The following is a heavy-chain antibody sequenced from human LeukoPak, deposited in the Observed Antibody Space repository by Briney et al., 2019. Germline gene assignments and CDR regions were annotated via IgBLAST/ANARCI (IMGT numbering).Heavy chain of an antibody. CDR3: ARNSYGGPPYYYYYYMDV. CDR1: GFSLSTSGMC. J-gene: IGHJ6*03. D-gene: IGHD4-23*01. Sequence: ESGPTLVNPTQTLTLTCTFSGFSLSTSGMCVSWIRQPPGKALEWLARIDWDDDKYYSTSLKTRLTISKDTSKNQVVLTMTNMDPVDTATYYCARNSYGGPPYYYYYYMDVWGKGTTVTVSS. CDR2: IDWDDDK. V-gene: IGHV2-70*11.